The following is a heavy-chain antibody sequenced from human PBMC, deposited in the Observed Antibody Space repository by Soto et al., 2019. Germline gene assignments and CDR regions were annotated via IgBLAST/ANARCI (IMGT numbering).Heavy chain of an antibody. CDR3: ARDLRGSLSTSCHGLFDP. CDR1: GGSISSGGYY. J-gene: IGHJ5*02. D-gene: IGHD2-2*01. V-gene: IGHV4-31*03. CDR2: IYYSGST. Sequence: SETLSLTCTVSGGSISSGGYYWSWIRQHPGKGLEWIGYIYYSGSTYYNPSLKSRVTISVDTSKNQFSLKLSSVTAADTAVYYCARDLRGSLSTSCHGLFDPSGPATPVTVSS.